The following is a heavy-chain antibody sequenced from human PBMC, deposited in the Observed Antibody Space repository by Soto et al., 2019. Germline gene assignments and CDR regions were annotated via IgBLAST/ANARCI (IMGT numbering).Heavy chain of an antibody. Sequence: QITLKESGPTLVKPTQTLTLTCTFPGFSFSSIGEGVGWIRQPPGKALEWLALIYWDDDKRYSPSLKSRLTITKDTSKHHVVLTMTNMDPVDTATYYCVQSRCGGDCLQSYSSHSYYGLDVWGQGTTVTVSS. CDR1: GFSFSSIGEG. D-gene: IGHD2-21*02. V-gene: IGHV2-5*02. CDR2: IYWDDDK. CDR3: VQSRCGGDCLQSYSSHSYYGLDV. J-gene: IGHJ6*02.